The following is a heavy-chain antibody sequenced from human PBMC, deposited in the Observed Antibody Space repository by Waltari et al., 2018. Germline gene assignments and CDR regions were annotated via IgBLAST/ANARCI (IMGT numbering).Heavy chain of an antibody. Sequence: QLQLQESGPGLVKPSETLSLTCTVSGGSISSSSYYWGWIRQPPGKGLEWIGSIYYRGSTYYNPSLKSRVTISVDTSKNQFSLKLSSVTAADTAVYYCARGGSYCSSTSCYRPPSGNWFDPWGQGTLVTVSS. CDR2: IYYRGST. CDR3: ARGGSYCSSTSCYRPPSGNWFDP. V-gene: IGHV4-39*07. CDR1: GGSISSSSYY. D-gene: IGHD2-2*02. J-gene: IGHJ5*02.